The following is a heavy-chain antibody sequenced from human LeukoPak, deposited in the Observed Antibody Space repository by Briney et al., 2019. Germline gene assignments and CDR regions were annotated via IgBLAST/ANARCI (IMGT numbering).Heavy chain of an antibody. CDR1: GFTFSSYS. CDR2: ISSSSSTI. Sequence: GGSLRLSCAASGFTFSSYSMNWVRQAPGKGLEWVSYISSSSSTIYYADSVKGRFTISRDNAKNSLYLQMNSLRAEDTAVYYCARTPYCGGDCYWSDYWGQGTLVTVSS. D-gene: IGHD2-21*02. J-gene: IGHJ4*02. V-gene: IGHV3-48*04. CDR3: ARTPYCGGDCYWSDY.